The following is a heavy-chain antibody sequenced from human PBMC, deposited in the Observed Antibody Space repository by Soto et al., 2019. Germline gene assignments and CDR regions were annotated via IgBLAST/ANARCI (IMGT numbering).Heavy chain of an antibody. CDR2: IIPIFGTA. V-gene: IGHV1-69*19. CDR3: ARDGPWVASPGYYGMDA. J-gene: IGHJ6*02. CDR1: GGTFSSYA. D-gene: IGHD2-15*01. Sequence: QVQLVQSGAEVKKPGSSVQVSCKASGGTFSSYAISWLRQAPGQGPEWKGGIIPIFGTANYAQKFQGRVTLTADDSARTAYMELSSLGSEDTAVYYCARDGPWVASPGYYGMDAWGQGTTVNGSS.